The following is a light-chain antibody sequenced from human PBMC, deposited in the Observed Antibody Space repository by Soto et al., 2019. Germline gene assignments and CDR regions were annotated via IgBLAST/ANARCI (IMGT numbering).Light chain of an antibody. CDR2: DAS. J-gene: IGKJ4*01. CDR3: QQYNNLPRT. V-gene: IGKV3-11*01. CDR1: QSVSSY. Sequence: EIVLTQSPATLSLSPGERATLSCRASQSVSSYLAWYQQKPGQAPRLLIYDASNRATGIPARFSGSGSGTDFTLTISSLQSEDYAVYYCQQYNNLPRTFGGGTKV.